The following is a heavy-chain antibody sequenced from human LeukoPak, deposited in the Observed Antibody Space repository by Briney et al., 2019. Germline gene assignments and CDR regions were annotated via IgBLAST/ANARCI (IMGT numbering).Heavy chain of an antibody. Sequence: ASVKVSCKASGYTFTGYHMHWVRQAPGQGLEWMGRINPNSGDTNYALKFQGRVTMTRDTSISTAYMELSRLTSDDTAVYYCARDYCSSTSCLFDYWGQGTLVTVSS. D-gene: IGHD2-2*01. CDR2: INPNSGDT. CDR3: ARDYCSSTSCLFDY. CDR1: GYTFTGYH. J-gene: IGHJ4*02. V-gene: IGHV1-2*06.